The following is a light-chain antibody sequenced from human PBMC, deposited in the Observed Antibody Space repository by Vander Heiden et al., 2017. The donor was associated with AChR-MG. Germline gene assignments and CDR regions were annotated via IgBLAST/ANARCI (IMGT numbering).Light chain of an antibody. CDR3: SSYTSSSTQV. CDR2: DVS. J-gene: IGLJ2*01. CDR1: SSDVGGYNY. V-gene: IGLV2-14*01. Sequence: QSALTQPASVSGSPGQSITISCTGTSSDVGGYNYVSWYQPHPGKAPKLMIYDVSKRPSGVSNRFSGSKSGNTASLTISGLQAEDEADYYCSSYTSSSTQVFGGGTKLTVL.